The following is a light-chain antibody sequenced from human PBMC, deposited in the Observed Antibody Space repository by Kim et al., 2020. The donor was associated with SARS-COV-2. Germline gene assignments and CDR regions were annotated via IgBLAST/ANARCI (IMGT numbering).Light chain of an antibody. V-gene: IGKV3-11*01. CDR2: DAS. Sequence: WAPGERATLSCRASQSVSSYLAWYQQKPGQAPRLLIYDASTRATGIPARFSGSGSGTDFTLTISSLEPEDFAVYYCQQRSNWLLTFGGGTKVDIK. CDR3: QQRSNWLLT. CDR1: QSVSSY. J-gene: IGKJ4*01.